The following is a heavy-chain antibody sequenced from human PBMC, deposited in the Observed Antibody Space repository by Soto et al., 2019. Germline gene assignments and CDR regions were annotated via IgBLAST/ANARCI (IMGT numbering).Heavy chain of an antibody. J-gene: IGHJ3*02. CDR1: GYTLTELS. CDR2: FDPEDGET. CDR3: ATPRPYSDSSGYYSDAFDI. Sequence: GASVKVSCKVSGYTLTELSMHWVRQAPGKGLEWMGGFDPEDGETIYAQKFQGRVTMTEDTSTDTAYMELSSLRSEDTVVYYYATPRPYSDSSGYYSDAFDIWGEGTLVTVS. D-gene: IGHD3-22*01. V-gene: IGHV1-24*01.